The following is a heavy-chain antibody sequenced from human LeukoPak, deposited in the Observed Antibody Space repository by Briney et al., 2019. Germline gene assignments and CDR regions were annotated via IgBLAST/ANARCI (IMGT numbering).Heavy chain of an antibody. Sequence: SETLSLTCAVSGGSISSGGYSWSWIRQPPGKGLEWIGYIYHSGSTYYNPSLKSRVTISVDRSKNQFSLKLSSVTAADTAVYYCAREGYDSSGINWFDPWGRGTLVTVSS. D-gene: IGHD3-22*01. CDR3: AREGYDSSGINWFDP. J-gene: IGHJ5*02. CDR1: GGSISSGGYS. CDR2: IYHSGST. V-gene: IGHV4-30-2*01.